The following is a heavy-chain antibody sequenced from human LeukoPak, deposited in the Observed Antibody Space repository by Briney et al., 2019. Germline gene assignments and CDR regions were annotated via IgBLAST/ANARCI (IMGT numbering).Heavy chain of an antibody. Sequence: GGSLRLSCAASGLTFSSYSMNWVRQAPGKGLEWVSSISSSSSYIYYADSVKGRFTISRDNAKNSLYLQMNSLRAEDTAVYYCAREPDYGGIPQGDAFDIWGQGTMVTVSS. D-gene: IGHD4-23*01. CDR3: AREPDYGGIPQGDAFDI. CDR2: ISSSSSYI. J-gene: IGHJ3*02. V-gene: IGHV3-21*01. CDR1: GLTFSSYS.